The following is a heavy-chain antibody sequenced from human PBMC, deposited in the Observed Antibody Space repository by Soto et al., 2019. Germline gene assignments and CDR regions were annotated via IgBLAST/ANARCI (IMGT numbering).Heavy chain of an antibody. V-gene: IGHV3-23*01. J-gene: IGHJ4*02. CDR1: GFTFSSYA. CDR3: AKVLWPMVQTYYFDY. D-gene: IGHD3-10*01. Sequence: EVQLLESGGGLVQPGGSLRLSCVASGFTFSSYAMSWVRQAPGKGLEWVSAISGSGGSTYYADSVKGRFTISRDNSKNTLYLQMNSLRAEDTAVYYCAKVLWPMVQTYYFDYWGQGTLVTVSS. CDR2: ISGSGGST.